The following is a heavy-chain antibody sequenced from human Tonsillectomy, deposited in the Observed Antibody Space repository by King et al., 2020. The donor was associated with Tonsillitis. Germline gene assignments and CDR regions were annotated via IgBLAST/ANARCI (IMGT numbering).Heavy chain of an antibody. D-gene: IGHD5-18*01. Sequence: VQLQQWGAGLLKPSETLSLTCAVFGGSFSGYYWSWIRQPPGKGLEWIGEINHSGSTNYNQSLKSRVTISVDTSKNQLSLNLSSVTAADTAVYYCARVLVGAYSYGFRSWYFDLWGRGTLVTVSS. CDR1: GGSFSGYY. CDR3: ARVLVGAYSYGFRSWYFDL. V-gene: IGHV4-34*01. CDR2: INHSGST. J-gene: IGHJ2*01.